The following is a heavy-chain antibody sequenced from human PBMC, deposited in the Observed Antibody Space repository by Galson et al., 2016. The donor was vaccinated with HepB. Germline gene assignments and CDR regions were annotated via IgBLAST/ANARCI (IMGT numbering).Heavy chain of an antibody. CDR2: ISYDGSNK. V-gene: IGHV3-30*04. CDR3: GRGPRALTVAATGANLDN. D-gene: IGHD4/OR15-4a*01. J-gene: IGHJ4*02. Sequence: SLRLSCAASGFTSSIYAMHWVRQAPGKGLEWVAVISYDGSNKYYADSVKGRFTISRDNSMYTLYLQMNSLRPDDTAVYYCGRGPRALTVAATGANLDNWGQGTLVTVSS. CDR1: GFTSSIYA.